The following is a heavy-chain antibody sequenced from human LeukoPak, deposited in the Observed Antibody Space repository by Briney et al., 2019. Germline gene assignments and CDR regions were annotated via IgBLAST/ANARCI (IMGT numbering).Heavy chain of an antibody. CDR3: ARVLWNGDYPRFDY. V-gene: IGHV3-53*01. J-gene: IGHJ4*02. D-gene: IGHD4-17*01. Sequence: GGSLRLSCAASGFSVSSNYMNWVRQAPGKGLEWVSIIYSGGTTYYADSVKGRFTISRDNSKNTLHLQMDSLRAEDTAVYYCARVLWNGDYPRFDYWGQGTLVTVSS. CDR1: GFSVSSNY. CDR2: IYSGGTT.